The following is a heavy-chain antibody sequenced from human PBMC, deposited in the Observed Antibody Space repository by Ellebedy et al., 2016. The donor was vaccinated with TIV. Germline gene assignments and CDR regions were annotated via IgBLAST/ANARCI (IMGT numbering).Heavy chain of an antibody. CDR2: ISSSSSYT. CDR1: GFTFSDYY. J-gene: IGHJ4*02. D-gene: IGHD3-10*01. CDR3: ARATPSGRIGNFDY. Sequence: GESLKISCAASGFTFSDYYMNWIRQAPGKGLDWVSDISSSSSYTNYADSVKGRFAISRDNAKNSLYLQMNSLRAEDTAVYYCARATPSGRIGNFDYWGQGTLVTVSS. V-gene: IGHV3-11*06.